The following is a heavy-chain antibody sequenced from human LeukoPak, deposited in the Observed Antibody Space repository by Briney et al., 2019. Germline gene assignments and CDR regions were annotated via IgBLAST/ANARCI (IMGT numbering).Heavy chain of an antibody. CDR3: ARESLLGGDFDY. CDR2: IYYSGST. Sequence: PSETLSLTCTVSGGSISSYYWSWIRQPPGKGLEWIGYIYYSGSTNYNPSLKSRVTISVDTSKNQFSLKLSSVTAADTAVYYCARESLLGGDFDYWGQGTLVTVSS. V-gene: IGHV4-59*01. CDR1: GGSISSYY. J-gene: IGHJ4*02. D-gene: IGHD3-10*01.